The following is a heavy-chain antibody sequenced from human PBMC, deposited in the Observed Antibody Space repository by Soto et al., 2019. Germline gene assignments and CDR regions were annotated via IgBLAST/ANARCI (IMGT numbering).Heavy chain of an antibody. J-gene: IGHJ5*02. CDR1: GGSISSSNW. D-gene: IGHD3-3*01. CDR3: ARLIFGVVTINPGWFDP. CDR2: IYHSGST. V-gene: IGHV4-4*02. Sequence: SETLSLTCAVSGGSISSSNWWSGVRQPPGKGLEWIGEIYHSGSTNYTPSLKSRVTISVDKSKNQFSLKLSSVTAADTAVYYCARLIFGVVTINPGWFDPWGQGTLVTVSS.